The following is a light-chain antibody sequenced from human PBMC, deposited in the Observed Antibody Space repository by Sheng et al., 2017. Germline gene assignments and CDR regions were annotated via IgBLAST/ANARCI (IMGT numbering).Light chain of an antibody. CDR1: QSVSSN. CDR3: QQYNNWPLG. J-gene: IGKJ1*01. CDR2: GAS. Sequence: EIVMTQSPATLSVSPGERATLSCRASQSVSSNLAWYQQRRGQAPRLLIYGASTRATGIPARFSGSGSGTEFTLTISSLQSEDFAIYYCQQYNNWPLGFGQGTKVEIK. V-gene: IGKV3-15*01.